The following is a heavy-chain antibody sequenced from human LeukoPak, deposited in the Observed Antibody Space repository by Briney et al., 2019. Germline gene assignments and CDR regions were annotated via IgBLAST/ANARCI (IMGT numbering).Heavy chain of an antibody. CDR1: GFTFDDYG. CDR3: ARDSVPADYGDY. Sequence: GGSLRLSCAASGFTFDDYGMSWVRQAPGKGLEWVSGINWNGGSTGYADSVRGRFTISRDNAKNSLYLQMNSLRAEDTALYYCARDSVPADYGDYWGQGTLVTVSS. D-gene: IGHD3-10*01. V-gene: IGHV3-20*04. J-gene: IGHJ4*02. CDR2: INWNGGST.